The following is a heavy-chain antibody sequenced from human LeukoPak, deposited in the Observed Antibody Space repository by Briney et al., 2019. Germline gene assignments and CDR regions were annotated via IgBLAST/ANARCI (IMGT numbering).Heavy chain of an antibody. CDR2: INHSGST. D-gene: IGHD6-13*01. CDR1: GGSFSDYY. CDR3: ARGYSSSWQY. J-gene: IGHJ4*02. V-gene: IGHV4-34*01. Sequence: SETLSLTCAVYGGSFSDYYWSWIRQPPGKGLEWIGEINHSGSTNYNPSLKSRVTISVDTSKNQFSLKLSSVTAADTAVYYCARGYSSSWQYWGQGTLVTVSS.